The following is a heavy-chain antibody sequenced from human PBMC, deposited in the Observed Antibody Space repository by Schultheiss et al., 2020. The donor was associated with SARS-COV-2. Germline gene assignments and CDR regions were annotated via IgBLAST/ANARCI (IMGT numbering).Heavy chain of an antibody. D-gene: IGHD1-7*01. V-gene: IGHV3-21*04. Sequence: GESLKISCAASGFTFSSYGMHWVRQAPGKGLEFVASIRSSGRDIYYADSMQGRFTVSKDNSKNTVYLHMNSLGAEDTAIYYCAKGVTETEGWKVDAYHHWGQGTMVTVSS. CDR1: GFTFSSYG. CDR2: IRSSGRDI. CDR3: AKGVTETEGWKVDAYHH. J-gene: IGHJ3*01.